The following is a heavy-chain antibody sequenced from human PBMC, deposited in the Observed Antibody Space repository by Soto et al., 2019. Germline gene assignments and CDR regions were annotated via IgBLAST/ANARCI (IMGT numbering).Heavy chain of an antibody. CDR3: AKDHFKGNGIYDGFDG. J-gene: IGHJ3*01. CDR1: GLTMSTYA. V-gene: IGHV3-23*01. CDR2: IAGVDI. Sequence: PGGSLRLSCAGNGLTMSTYAMSWVRQAPGKGLEWVSTIAGVDIFYADSVQGRFTITIDNSKNLLFLQMNSLTADDTVTYYCAKDHFKGNGIYDGFDGWGQGTTVTVSS. D-gene: IGHD1-20*01.